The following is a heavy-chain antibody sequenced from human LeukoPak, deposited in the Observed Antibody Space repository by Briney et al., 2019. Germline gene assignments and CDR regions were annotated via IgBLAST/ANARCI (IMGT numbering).Heavy chain of an antibody. CDR2: IWYDGSNK. CDR1: GFTFSSYG. D-gene: IGHD2/OR15-2a*01. V-gene: IGHV3-33*01. Sequence: GGSLRLSCAASGFTFSSYGMRWVRQAPGKGLEWAALIWYDGSNKYYADSVKGRLTISRDNSKNTLYLQMNSLRAEDTAVYYCAREGPRGNSQFDYWGQGTLVTVSS. J-gene: IGHJ4*02. CDR3: AREGPRGNSQFDY.